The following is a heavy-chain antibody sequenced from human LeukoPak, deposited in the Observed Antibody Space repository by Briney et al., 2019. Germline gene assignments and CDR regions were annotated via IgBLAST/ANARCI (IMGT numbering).Heavy chain of an antibody. Sequence: SETLSLTCAVDSGSFCVYCASWIRQPAGKGLEWIGRIYTSGSTNYNPSLKSRVTISVDTSKNQFSLKLSSVTAADTAVYYCATDASGSYLGFDYWGQGTLVTVSS. CDR3: ATDASGSYLGFDY. CDR1: SGSFCVYC. J-gene: IGHJ4*02. D-gene: IGHD1-26*01. CDR2: IYTSGST. V-gene: IGHV4-4*07.